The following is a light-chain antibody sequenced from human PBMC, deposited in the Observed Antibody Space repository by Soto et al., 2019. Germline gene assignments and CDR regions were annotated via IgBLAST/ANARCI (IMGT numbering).Light chain of an antibody. CDR1: SSDVGGYNY. CDR2: DVS. J-gene: IGLJ1*01. Sequence: QSVLTQPASVSGSPGQSISISCTGTSSDVGGYNYVSWYQHQPGKAPKLVIFDVSGRPSGLSNRFSGSKSGNTASLTISGLRSEDEADYYCRSYTDCNLYVFGPGTKVTVL. V-gene: IGLV2-14*03. CDR3: RSYTDCNLYV.